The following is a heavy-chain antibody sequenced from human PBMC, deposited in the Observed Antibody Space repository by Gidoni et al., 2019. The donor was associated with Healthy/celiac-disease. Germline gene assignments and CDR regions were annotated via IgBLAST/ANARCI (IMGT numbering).Heavy chain of an antibody. D-gene: IGHD2-8*02. V-gene: IGHV3-15*01. CDR1: GFTCSNAW. CDR3: TTRYCTGGVCYPYYFDY. Sequence: EVQLVESGGGLVKPGGSLRFSCAASGFTCSNAWMSWVRKAPGKGLVWVGRIKSKTDGGTTDYAAPVKGRFTISRDDSKNTLYLQMNSLKTEDTAVYYCTTRYCTGGVCYPYYFDYWGQGTLVTVSS. CDR2: IKSKTDGGTT. J-gene: IGHJ4*02.